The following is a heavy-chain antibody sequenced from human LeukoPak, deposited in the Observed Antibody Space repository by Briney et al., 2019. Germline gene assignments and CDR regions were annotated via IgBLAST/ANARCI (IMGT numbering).Heavy chain of an antibody. CDR2: IWYDGSNK. Sequence: GRSLRLSCAASGFTFSSYGMHWVRQAPGKGLEWVAVIWYDGSNKYYADSVKGRFTISRDNSKNTLYLQMNSLRAEDTAVYYCARDGIAVAGTRADYYYYYMDVWGKGTTVTVSS. J-gene: IGHJ6*03. CDR1: GFTFSSYG. CDR3: ARDGIAVAGTRADYYYYYMDV. D-gene: IGHD6-19*01. V-gene: IGHV3-33*01.